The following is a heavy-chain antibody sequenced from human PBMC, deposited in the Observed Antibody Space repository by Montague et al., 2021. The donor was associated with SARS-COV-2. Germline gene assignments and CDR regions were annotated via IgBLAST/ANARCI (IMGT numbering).Heavy chain of an antibody. CDR3: SRGFNYGPFDL. D-gene: IGHD4-17*01. J-gene: IGHJ4*02. CDR1: GLTFDDYG. V-gene: IGHV3-20*04. Sequence: SLRLSCAASGLTFDDYGMSWVRQAPGKGLEWVSGITRNGGDTGYGDSVKGRFTISRDNAKNSLYLQMTTLRAEDTALYYCSRGFNYGPFDLWGQGSLVTVSS. CDR2: ITRNGGDT.